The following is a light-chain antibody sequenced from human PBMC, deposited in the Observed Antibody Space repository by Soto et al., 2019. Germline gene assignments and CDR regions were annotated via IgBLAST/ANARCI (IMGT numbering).Light chain of an antibody. CDR1: SSNIGSNT. CDR2: SNN. J-gene: IGLJ2*01. V-gene: IGLV1-44*01. CDR3: AAWDDSLNGVV. Sequence: QSVLTQPPSASGTPGQRVTISCSGSSSNIGSNTVNWYQQLPGTAPKLLIYSNNQRPSGVPDRFSGCKSGTSASMAISGLLYEDEADYYCAAWDDSLNGVVFGGGTKVNVL.